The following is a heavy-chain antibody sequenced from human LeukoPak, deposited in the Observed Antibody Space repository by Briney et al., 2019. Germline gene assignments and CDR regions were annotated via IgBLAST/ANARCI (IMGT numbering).Heavy chain of an antibody. CDR1: GGSISSYY. V-gene: IGHV4-4*07. D-gene: IGHD2-2*01. CDR2: IYTSGST. Sequence: SETLSLTCTVSGGSISSYYWSWIRQPAGKGLEWIGRIYTSGSTNYNPSLQSRVTMSVDTSKNQFSLKLSSVTAADTAVYYCARGRCSSTSCFFDYWGQGTLVTVSS. J-gene: IGHJ4*02. CDR3: ARGRCSSTSCFFDY.